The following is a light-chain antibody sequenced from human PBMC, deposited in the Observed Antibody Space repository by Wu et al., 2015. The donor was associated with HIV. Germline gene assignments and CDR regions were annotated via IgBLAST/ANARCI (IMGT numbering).Light chain of an antibody. CDR3: QHYSSYFFYS. J-gene: IGKJ2*03. CDR2: KTS. CDR1: QSLSYW. Sequence: DIQLIQSPSTLSASVGDRVTITCRASQSLSYWLAWYRQKPGKAPKLLIYKTSTLQSGVPARFSGSRSGTEFTLTISSLQPDDFATYHCQHYSSYFFYSFGQGTKLEIK. V-gene: IGKV1-5*03.